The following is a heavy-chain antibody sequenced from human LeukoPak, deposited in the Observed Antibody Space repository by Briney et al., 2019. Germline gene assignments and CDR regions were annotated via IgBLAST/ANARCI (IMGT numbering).Heavy chain of an antibody. Sequence: PGGSLRLSCAASGFTFSNAWMSWDRQAPGKGLEWVGRIKSKTDGGTTDYAAPVKGRFTISRDDSKNTLYLQMNSLKTEDTAVYYCTTWKLVRRGNYWGQGTLVTVSS. D-gene: IGHD6-13*01. CDR2: IKSKTDGGTT. CDR3: TTWKLVRRGNY. V-gene: IGHV3-15*01. CDR1: GFTFSNAW. J-gene: IGHJ4*02.